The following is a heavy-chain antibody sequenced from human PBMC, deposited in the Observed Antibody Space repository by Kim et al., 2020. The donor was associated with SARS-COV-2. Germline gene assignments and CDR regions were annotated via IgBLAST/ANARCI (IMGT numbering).Heavy chain of an antibody. Sequence: GGSLRLSCAASGFTFSSYAMSWVRQAPGKGLEWVSAISGSGGSTYYADSVKGRFTISRDNSKNTLYLQMNSLRAEDTAVYYCAKGMYYYGSGTVFDYWGQGTLVTVSS. CDR3: AKGMYYYGSGTVFDY. J-gene: IGHJ4*02. V-gene: IGHV3-23*01. CDR2: ISGSGGST. D-gene: IGHD3-10*01. CDR1: GFTFSSYA.